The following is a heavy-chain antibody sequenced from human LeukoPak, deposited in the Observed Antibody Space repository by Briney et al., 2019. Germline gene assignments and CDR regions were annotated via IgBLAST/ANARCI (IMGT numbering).Heavy chain of an antibody. J-gene: IGHJ1*01. D-gene: IGHD6-13*01. CDR3: AKDLHSSSWYNYFQH. CDR2: ISDSGGST. Sequence: GGSLRLSCAASGFTFSSYAMSWVRQAPGKGLEWVSAISDSGGSTYYADSVTGRFTISRDNSKNTLYLQMNSLRAEDTAVYYCAKDLHSSSWYNYFQHWGQGTLLTVSS. V-gene: IGHV3-23*01. CDR1: GFTFSSYA.